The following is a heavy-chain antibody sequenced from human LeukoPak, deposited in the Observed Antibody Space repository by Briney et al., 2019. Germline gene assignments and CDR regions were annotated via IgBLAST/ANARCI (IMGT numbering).Heavy chain of an antibody. V-gene: IGHV3-48*04. CDR3: ARSRGGYDYRYGMDV. J-gene: IGHJ6*02. CDR2: ISSSSSNI. Sequence: GGSLRLSCAASGFTFSSYNMNWVRQAPGKGLQWVSYISSSSSNIYYADSVKGRFTISRDNAKSSLYLQMNSLRAEDTAVYYCARSRGGYDYRYGMDVWGQGTTVTVSS. D-gene: IGHD5-12*01. CDR1: GFTFSSYN.